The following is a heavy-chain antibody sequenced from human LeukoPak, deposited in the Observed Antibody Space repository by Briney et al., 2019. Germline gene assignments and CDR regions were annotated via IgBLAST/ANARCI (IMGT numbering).Heavy chain of an antibody. V-gene: IGHV3-7*01. D-gene: IGHD1-26*01. CDR3: ARAVVGAIHDAFDI. CDR1: GFTFSSYW. Sequence: GGSLRLSCAASGFTFSSYWMSWVRQAPGKGLEWVANIKQDGSEKYYVDSVKGRFTISRDNAKNSLYLQMNSLRAEDTAVYYCARAVVGAIHDAFDIWGQGTMVTVSP. CDR2: IKQDGSEK. J-gene: IGHJ3*02.